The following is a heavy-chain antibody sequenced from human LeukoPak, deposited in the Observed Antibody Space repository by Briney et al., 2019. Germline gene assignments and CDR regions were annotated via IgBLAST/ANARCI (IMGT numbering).Heavy chain of an antibody. V-gene: IGHV1-2*02. Sequence: ASVKVSCKASGYTFTSYYMHWVRQAPGQGLEWMGWINPNSGGTNYAQKFQGRVTMTRDTSISTAYMELSRLRSDDTAVYYCARSSGYSYGTQFDYWGQGTLVTVSS. CDR3: ARSSGYSYGTQFDY. CDR1: GYTFTSYY. CDR2: INPNSGGT. J-gene: IGHJ4*02. D-gene: IGHD5-18*01.